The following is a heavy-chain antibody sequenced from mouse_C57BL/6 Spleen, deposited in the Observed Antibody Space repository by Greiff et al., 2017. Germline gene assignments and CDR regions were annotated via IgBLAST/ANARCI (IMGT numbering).Heavy chain of an antibody. CDR1: GYTFTSYG. Sequence: QVHVKQSGAELARPGASVKLSCKASGYTFTSYGISWVKQRTGQGLEWIGEIYPRSGNTYYNEKFKGKATLTADKSSSTAYMELRSLTSEDSAVYFCARRDYGSSGFDYWGQGTTLTVSS. J-gene: IGHJ2*01. CDR3: ARRDYGSSGFDY. D-gene: IGHD1-1*01. CDR2: IYPRSGNT. V-gene: IGHV1-81*01.